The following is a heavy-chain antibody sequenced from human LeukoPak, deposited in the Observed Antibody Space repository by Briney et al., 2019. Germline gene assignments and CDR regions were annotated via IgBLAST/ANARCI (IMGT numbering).Heavy chain of an antibody. CDR1: GGSISSYY. J-gene: IGHJ5*02. CDR3: ARDVSYDIYEDWFDP. Sequence: SETLSLTCTVSGGSISSYYWSWIRQPPGKGLEWIGYIYYSGSTNYNPSLKSRVTISVDTSKNQFSLKLSSVTAADTAVYYCARDVSYDIYEDWFDPWGQGTLVTVSS. V-gene: IGHV4-59*12. D-gene: IGHD3-22*01. CDR2: IYYSGST.